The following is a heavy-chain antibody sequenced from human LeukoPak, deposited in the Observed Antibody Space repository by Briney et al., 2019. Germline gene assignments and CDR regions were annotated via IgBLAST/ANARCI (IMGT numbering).Heavy chain of an antibody. Sequence: SETLSLTCTVSGGSISSYYWSWIRQPPGKGLEWIGYIYYSGSTNYNPSLKSRVTISVDTSKNQFSLKLSSVTAADTAVYYCARAETYYYGSESYFYYFDYWGQGTLVTVSS. CDR1: GGSISSYY. CDR3: ARAETYYYGSESYFYYFDY. J-gene: IGHJ4*02. CDR2: IYYSGST. V-gene: IGHV4-59*01. D-gene: IGHD3-10*01.